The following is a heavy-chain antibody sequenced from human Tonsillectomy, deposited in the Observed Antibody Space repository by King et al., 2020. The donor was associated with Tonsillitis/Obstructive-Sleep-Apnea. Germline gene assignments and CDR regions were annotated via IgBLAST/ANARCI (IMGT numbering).Heavy chain of an antibody. J-gene: IGHJ4*02. Sequence: VQLVESGGGLVQPGGSLRLSCSASTFSFGNLVMHWVRQAPGKGLEYVSGLSTNGGDTYYADSVKGRFTVSRDNSKNTLYLQLTSLRAEDTAVYYCVKAYALTAVDWGYYFDYWGQGTPVTVSS. CDR2: LSTNGGDT. CDR1: TFSFGNLV. CDR3: VKAYALTAVDWGYYFDY. D-gene: IGHD3-16*01. V-gene: IGHV3-64D*08.